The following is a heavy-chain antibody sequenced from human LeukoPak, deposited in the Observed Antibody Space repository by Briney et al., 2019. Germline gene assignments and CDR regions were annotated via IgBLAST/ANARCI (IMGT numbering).Heavy chain of an antibody. J-gene: IGHJ4*02. V-gene: IGHV4-59*01. CDR2: IYYSGST. CDR3: ARASESYDYVWGSYRPYYFDY. Sequence: PSETLSLTCTVSGGSISSYYWSWIRQPPGKGLEWIGYIYYSGSTNYNPSLKSRVTISVDTSKNQFSLKLSSVTAADTAVYYCARASESYDYVWGSYRPYYFDYWGQGTLVTVSP. CDR1: GGSISSYY. D-gene: IGHD3-16*02.